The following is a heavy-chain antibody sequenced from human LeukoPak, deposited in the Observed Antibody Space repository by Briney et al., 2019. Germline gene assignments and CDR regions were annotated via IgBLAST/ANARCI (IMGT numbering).Heavy chain of an antibody. CDR3: ARGDKTYYDFWSGLYYFDY. V-gene: IGHV1-2*02. J-gene: IGHJ4*02. CDR1: GYTFTGYY. D-gene: IGHD3-3*01. Sequence: ASVKVSCKASGYTFTGYYMHWVRQAPGQGLEWMGWIHPNSGGTNYAQKFQGRVTMTRDTSISTAYMELSRLRSDDTAVYYCARGDKTYYDFWSGLYYFDYWGQGTLVTVSS. CDR2: IHPNSGGT.